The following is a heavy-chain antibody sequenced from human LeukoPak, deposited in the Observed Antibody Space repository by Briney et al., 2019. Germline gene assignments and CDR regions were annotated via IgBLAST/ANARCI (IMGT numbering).Heavy chain of an antibody. J-gene: IGHJ4*02. CDR3: ARGHNYGYGAY. Sequence: PSETLPLTCTVSGGSISNYYWIWIRQTPGKGLEWIGYISYSGRTNYNPSLKGRVTISVDTSKNHFSLKLSSVTAADTAVYYCARGHNYGYGAYGGQENLVTVST. V-gene: IGHV4-59*01. D-gene: IGHD4-11*01. CDR2: ISYSGRT. CDR1: GGSISNYY.